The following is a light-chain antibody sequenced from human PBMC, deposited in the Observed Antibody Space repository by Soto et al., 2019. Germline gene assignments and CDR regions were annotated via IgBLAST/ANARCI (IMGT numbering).Light chain of an antibody. Sequence: EMSQSPSSVSASVGDTVTITCRSSLPITNWLAWYQQRPGKAPRLLIYAASALQTGVPSRFSCSGSGTDFPLTLTILQPEAFAPYDGQQANSHPPIPFGQGKRVDI. CDR2: AAS. V-gene: IGKV1D-12*01. J-gene: IGKJ5*01. CDR3: QQANSHPPIP. CDR1: LPITNW.